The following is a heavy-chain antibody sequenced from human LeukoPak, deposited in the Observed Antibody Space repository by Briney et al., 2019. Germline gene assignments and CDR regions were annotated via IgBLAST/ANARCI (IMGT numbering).Heavy chain of an antibody. CDR2: ITSSNDYI. J-gene: IGHJ4*02. Sequence: GGSLRLSCVASGFTFSTYTMNWVRQAPGKGLEWVSSITSSNDYIYHAASVKGRFTTSRHNSKNTLYLQMNSLRAEDTAVYYCARSRPYDYVWGSYRQYYFDYWGQGTLVTVSS. CDR3: ARSRPYDYVWGSYRQYYFDY. D-gene: IGHD3-16*02. CDR1: GFTFSTYT. V-gene: IGHV3-21*04.